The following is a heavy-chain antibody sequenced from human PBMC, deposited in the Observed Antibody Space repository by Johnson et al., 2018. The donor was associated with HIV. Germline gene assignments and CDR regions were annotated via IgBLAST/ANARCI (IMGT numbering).Heavy chain of an antibody. Sequence: QVQLVESGGGVVQPGRSLRLSCAASVFTFSSYAMHWVRQAPGKGLEWVAVISYDGSNKYYADSVKGRFTISRDSSKNSLYLQMTSLRAEDTAVYYCARDKPIVVVMKSDAFDIWGQGTMVTVSS. J-gene: IGHJ3*02. V-gene: IGHV3-30-3*01. CDR2: ISYDGSNK. CDR3: ARDKPIVVVMKSDAFDI. D-gene: IGHD3-22*01. CDR1: VFTFSSYA.